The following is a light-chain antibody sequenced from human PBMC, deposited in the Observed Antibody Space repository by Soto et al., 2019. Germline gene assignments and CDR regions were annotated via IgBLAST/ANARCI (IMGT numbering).Light chain of an antibody. Sequence: SYELTQPPSVSVAPGQTARITCGGNNIGSKRVHWYQQKPGQAPVLVVYDDSDRPSGIHERFSGSNSGNTATLTISRVEAGDEADYYCQVWDTSSDQGVFGTGTKVTVL. V-gene: IGLV3-21*02. CDR2: DDS. CDR1: NIGSKR. CDR3: QVWDTSSDQGV. J-gene: IGLJ1*01.